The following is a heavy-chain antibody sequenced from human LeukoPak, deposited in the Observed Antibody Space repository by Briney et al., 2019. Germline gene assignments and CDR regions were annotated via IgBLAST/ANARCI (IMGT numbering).Heavy chain of an antibody. CDR1: GGTVSGYF. D-gene: IGHD3-3*01. CDR3: TRQSENFSLDY. J-gene: IGHJ4*02. Sequence: PSETLSLTCGVFGGTVSGYFWGWIRQSPGKGLEWVSVIYSGGSTYYADSVKGRFTISRDNSKNTLYLQMNSLRAEDTAVYFCTRQSENFSLDYWGQGTLVTVSS. V-gene: IGHV3-66*04. CDR2: IYSGGST.